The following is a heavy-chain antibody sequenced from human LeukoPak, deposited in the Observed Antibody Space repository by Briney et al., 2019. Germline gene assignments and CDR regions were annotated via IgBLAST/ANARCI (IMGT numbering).Heavy chain of an antibody. J-gene: IGHJ4*02. CDR1: GFTFSNYW. CDR3: ARQGDDY. Sequence: GGSLRLSCVASGFTFSNYWMSWVRQAPGKGLECVANIKEDGSEKYYVDSVKGRFTISRDNAKNSLYLQMNSLRAEDTAVYYCARQGDDYWGQGTLVTVSS. D-gene: IGHD3-16*01. V-gene: IGHV3-7*01. CDR2: IKEDGSEK.